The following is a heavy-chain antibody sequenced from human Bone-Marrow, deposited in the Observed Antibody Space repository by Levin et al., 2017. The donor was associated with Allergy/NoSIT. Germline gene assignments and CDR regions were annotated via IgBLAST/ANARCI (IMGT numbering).Heavy chain of an antibody. CDR1: GFTFSSYS. J-gene: IGHJ4*02. CDR2: INSSSGTI. CDR3: VRGLPDY. Sequence: GGSLRLSCATSGFTFSSYSMNWVRKAPGKGLEWVSYINSSSGTIYYADSVKGRFTISRDNAKKSLYLQMSSLRVEDTAVYYCVRGLPDYWGQGTLVTVSS. V-gene: IGHV3-48*01.